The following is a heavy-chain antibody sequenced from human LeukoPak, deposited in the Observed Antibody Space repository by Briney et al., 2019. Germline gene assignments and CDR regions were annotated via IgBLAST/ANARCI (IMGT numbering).Heavy chain of an antibody. Sequence: SETLSLTCTVSGGSINSYYWSWIRQPPGKGLEWIGYVSYSGSTNYNPSLKSRVTISVDTSKNQFSLKLSSVTAADTTVYYCARDSYYGSGSFDYWGQGTLVTVSS. CDR3: ARDSYYGSGSFDY. CDR1: GGSINSYY. CDR2: VSYSGST. V-gene: IGHV4-59*01. J-gene: IGHJ4*02. D-gene: IGHD3-10*01.